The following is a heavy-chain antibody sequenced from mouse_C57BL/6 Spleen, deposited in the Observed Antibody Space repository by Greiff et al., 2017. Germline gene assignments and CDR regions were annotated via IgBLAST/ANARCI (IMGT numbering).Heavy chain of an antibody. CDR3: AGAYYGNYVYFDV. CDR1: GYTFTDYY. Sequence: VQLQQSGPELVKPGASVKISCKASGYTFTDYYMNWVKQSHGKSLEWIGDINPNNGGTSYNQKFKGKATLTVDKSSSTAYMELRSLTSEDSAVYYCAGAYYGNYVYFDVWGTGTTVTVSS. V-gene: IGHV1-26*01. CDR2: INPNNGGT. J-gene: IGHJ1*03. D-gene: IGHD2-10*01.